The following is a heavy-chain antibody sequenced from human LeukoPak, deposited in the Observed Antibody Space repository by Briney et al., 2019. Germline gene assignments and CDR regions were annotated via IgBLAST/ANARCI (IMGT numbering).Heavy chain of an antibody. CDR1: GFSSYA. CDR2: IDGGAVKT. J-gene: IGHJ4*02. V-gene: IGHV3-23*01. D-gene: IGHD4-17*01. CDR3: VKESPHWTVTPGD. Sequence: GGSLRLSHAAPGFSSYALSWVRPAPGKGLEWVSGIDGGAVKTYFADSVKGRFTISRDNSKNTVHLQMNSLRAEDTGVYYWVKESPHWTVTPGDWGQGTLVIVSS.